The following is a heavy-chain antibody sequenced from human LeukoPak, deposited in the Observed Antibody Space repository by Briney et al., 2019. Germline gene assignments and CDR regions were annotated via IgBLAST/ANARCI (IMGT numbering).Heavy chain of an antibody. CDR3: ARDVYYGSGGYGLDV. J-gene: IGHJ6*02. CDR1: GGSFSGYY. CDR2: INHSGST. D-gene: IGHD3-10*01. Sequence: PSETLSLTCAVYGGSFSGYYWSWIRQPPGKGLEWIGEINHSGSTNYNPSLKSRVTISVDTSKNQFSLKLSSVTAADTAVYYCARDVYYGSGGYGLDVWGQGTTATVSS. V-gene: IGHV4-34*01.